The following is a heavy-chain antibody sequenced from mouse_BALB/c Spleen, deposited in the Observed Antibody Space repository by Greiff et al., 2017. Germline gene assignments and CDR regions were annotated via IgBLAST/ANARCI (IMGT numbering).Heavy chain of an antibody. V-gene: IGHV5-12-1*01. CDR3: ARHETTGYFDY. CDR2: ISSGGGST. CDR1: GFAFSSYD. J-gene: IGHJ2*01. D-gene: IGHD1-1*01. Sequence: EVKLVESGGGLVKPGGSLKLSCAASGFAFSSYDMSWVRQTPEKRLEWVAYISSGGGSTYYPDTVKGRFTISRDNAKNTLYLQMSSLKSEDTAMYYCARHETTGYFDYWGQGTTLTVSS.